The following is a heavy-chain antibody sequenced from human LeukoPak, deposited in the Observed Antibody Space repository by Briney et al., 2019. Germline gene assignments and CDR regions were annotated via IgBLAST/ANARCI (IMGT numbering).Heavy chain of an antibody. V-gene: IGHV3-23*01. Sequence: GGSLRLSCAASGFTLRSYVMNWVRQTPGKGLEWVSSISGSGDSTFYADSVKGRFSISRDNSKNTLYLQMNSLRAEDTAVYYCARRAGAYSHPYDYWGQGTLVTVSS. D-gene: IGHD4/OR15-4a*01. J-gene: IGHJ4*02. CDR3: ARRAGAYSHPYDY. CDR2: ISGSGDST. CDR1: GFTLRSYV.